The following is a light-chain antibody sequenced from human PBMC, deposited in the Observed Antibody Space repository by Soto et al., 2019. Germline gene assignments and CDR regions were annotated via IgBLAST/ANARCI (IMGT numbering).Light chain of an antibody. CDR1: QSVTVNS. CDR3: QQYGDSILT. V-gene: IGKV3-20*01. J-gene: IGKJ3*01. CDR2: AAS. Sequence: EILLTQSPTTLSLSPGEGVTLSCRASQSVTVNSLAWYQQKPGQTPKLLIYAASTRAAAVPDRFTGSGSGTDFALTISRLEPEDFAVYYCQQYGDSILTFGPGTKVDIK.